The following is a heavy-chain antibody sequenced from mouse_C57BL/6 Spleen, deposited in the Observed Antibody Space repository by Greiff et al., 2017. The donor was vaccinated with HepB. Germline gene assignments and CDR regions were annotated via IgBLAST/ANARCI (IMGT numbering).Heavy chain of an antibody. J-gene: IGHJ4*01. D-gene: IGHD2-1*01. V-gene: IGHV5-6*02. CDR2: ISSGGRYT. CDR3: ARQVYGNYYAMDY. Sequence: DVMLVESGGDLVKPGGSLKLSCAASGFTFSSYGMSWVRQTPDKRLEWVATISSGGRYTYYPDSVKGRFTISRDNAKNTLYLQMSSLKSEDTAVYYCARQVYGNYYAMDYWGQGTSVTVSS. CDR1: GFTFSSYG.